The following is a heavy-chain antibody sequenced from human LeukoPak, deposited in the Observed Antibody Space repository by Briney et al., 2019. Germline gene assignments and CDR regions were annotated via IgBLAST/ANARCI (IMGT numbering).Heavy chain of an antibody. CDR1: GFIFNNYA. CDR3: ARRRYGEAFDV. Sequence: GGSLRLSCAGSGFIFNNYAMHWVRQPPGKGLERVSGISWNSGSIDYADSVKGRFTISRDNARNSLYLQMNSLRVEDTAVYYCARRRYGEAFDVWGQGTMVTVSS. J-gene: IGHJ3*01. D-gene: IGHD3-9*01. V-gene: IGHV3-9*01. CDR2: ISWNSGSI.